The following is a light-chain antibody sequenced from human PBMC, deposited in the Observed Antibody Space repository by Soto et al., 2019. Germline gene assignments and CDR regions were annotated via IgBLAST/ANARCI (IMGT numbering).Light chain of an antibody. Sequence: EIVMTQTPLSAPVTLGQSASISCRSSQSLVHSDRNTYLSWFHQRPGHPPRLLIYKVSKRFSGVPDRFGGSGSGTYFTLKIDRVEADDVGLYYCMQLSHFPWTFGQGTKGDIK. CDR3: MQLSHFPWT. CDR2: KVS. V-gene: IGKV2-24*01. J-gene: IGKJ1*01. CDR1: QSLVHSDRNTY.